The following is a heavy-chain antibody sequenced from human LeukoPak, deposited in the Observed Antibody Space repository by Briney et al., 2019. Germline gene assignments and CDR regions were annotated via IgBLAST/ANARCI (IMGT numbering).Heavy chain of an antibody. Sequence: TSETLSLTCTVSRGSISSSSYFWGWIRQPPGKGLEWIGTINYSRSPYYNPSLRSRVTISLDTSKNQFSLKLSSVTAADTAMYYCAREKIGTGTILGKDYYYMDVWGKGTTVTVSS. J-gene: IGHJ6*03. D-gene: IGHD1-1*01. CDR1: RGSISSSSYF. V-gene: IGHV4-39*07. CDR2: INYSRSP. CDR3: AREKIGTGTILGKDYYYMDV.